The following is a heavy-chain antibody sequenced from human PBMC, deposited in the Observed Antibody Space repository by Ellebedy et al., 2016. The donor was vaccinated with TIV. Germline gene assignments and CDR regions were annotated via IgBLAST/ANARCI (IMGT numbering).Heavy chain of an antibody. CDR3: ARSSFEEFYYYYGMDV. Sequence: GGSLRLSCAASGFIVSDNYMNWVRQAPGKGLEWLSIFYDGGSTYYANSVKGRFTISRDNAKNSLYLQMNSLRDEDTAVYYCARSSFEEFYYYYGMDVWGQGTTVTVSS. D-gene: IGHD3-10*01. CDR2: FYDGGST. V-gene: IGHV3-66*01. CDR1: GFIVSDNY. J-gene: IGHJ6*02.